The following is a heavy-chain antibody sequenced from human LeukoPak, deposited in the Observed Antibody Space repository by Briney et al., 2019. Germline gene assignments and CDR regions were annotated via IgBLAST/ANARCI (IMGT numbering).Heavy chain of an antibody. V-gene: IGHV3-23*01. J-gene: IGHJ4*02. CDR3: AKQSLYDSSGHFHY. D-gene: IGHD3-22*01. CDR1: GFTFSSYA. CDR2: ITGSSGYT. Sequence: QPGGSLRLSCAASGFTFSSYAMTWVRQAPGKGLEWVSTITGSSGYTYCADSVKGRFTISRDNSKNTLFLRMNSLRAEDTAVYFCAKQSLYDSSGHFHYWGQGTLVTVSS.